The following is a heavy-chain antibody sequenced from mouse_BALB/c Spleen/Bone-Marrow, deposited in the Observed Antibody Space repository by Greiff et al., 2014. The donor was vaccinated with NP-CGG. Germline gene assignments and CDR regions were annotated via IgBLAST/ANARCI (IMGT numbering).Heavy chain of an antibody. Sequence: EVNVVESGGGLVQPGGSLKLSCAASGFTFSSYTMSWVRQTPEKRLEWVAYISNGGGSTYYPDTVKGRFTISRDNAKNTLYLQMNSLKSEDKAMDYCARGVWPRGGDYWGQGTSVTVSS. CDR3: ARGVWPRGGDY. J-gene: IGHJ4*01. D-gene: IGHD2-10*02. V-gene: IGHV5-12-2*01. CDR1: GFTFSSYT. CDR2: ISNGGGST.